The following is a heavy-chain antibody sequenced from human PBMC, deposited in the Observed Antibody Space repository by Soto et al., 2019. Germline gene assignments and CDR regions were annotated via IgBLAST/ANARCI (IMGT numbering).Heavy chain of an antibody. Sequence: EVHLVESVGGLVQPGGSLRLSSAASGFTFRLYSMRWVRQAPGKGLEWGSYISRSSTGIHYADSLKGRLTIGRDDATNAMSLQMNSLRDGDKAVYYCARAVSWGLDVWGQGTMVSMSS. D-gene: IGHD2-15*01. CDR2: ISRSSTGI. CDR1: GFTFRLYS. J-gene: IGHJ6*02. CDR3: ARAVSWGLDV. V-gene: IGHV3-48*02.